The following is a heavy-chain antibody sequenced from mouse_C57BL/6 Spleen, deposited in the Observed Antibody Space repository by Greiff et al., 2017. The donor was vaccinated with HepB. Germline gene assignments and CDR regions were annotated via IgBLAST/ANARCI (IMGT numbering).Heavy chain of an antibody. V-gene: IGHV5-9-1*02. D-gene: IGHD2-10*01. CDR3: TRAPYYGLDY. CDR1: GFTFSSYA. CDR2: ISSGGDYI. Sequence: EVKVEESGEGLVKPGGSLKLSCAASGFTFSSYAMSWVRQTPEKRLEWVAYISSGGDYIYYADTVKGRFTISRDNARNTLYLQMSSLKSEDTAMYYCTRAPYYGLDYWGQGTTLTVSS. J-gene: IGHJ2*01.